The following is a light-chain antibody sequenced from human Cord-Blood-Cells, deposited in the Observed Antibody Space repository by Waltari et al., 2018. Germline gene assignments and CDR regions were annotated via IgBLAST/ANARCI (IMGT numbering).Light chain of an antibody. CDR2: AAS. CDR1: QSISSY. Sequence: PSSLSASVGDRVTITCRASQSISSYLNWYQQKPGKAPKLLIYAASSLQSGVPSRFSGSGSGTDFTLTISSLQPEDFATYYCQQSYSTPYTFGQGTKLEIK. CDR3: QQSYSTPYT. J-gene: IGKJ2*01. V-gene: IGKV1-39*01.